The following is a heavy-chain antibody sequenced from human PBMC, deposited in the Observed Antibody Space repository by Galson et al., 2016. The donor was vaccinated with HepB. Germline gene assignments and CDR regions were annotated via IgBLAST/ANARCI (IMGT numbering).Heavy chain of an antibody. V-gene: IGHV3-53*01. CDR3: ATSHSPESYYFDF. CDR2: IYNGGST. CDR1: GLTVSSKY. D-gene: IGHD2-21*01. Sequence: SLRLSCAASGLTVSSKYMAWVRQAPGKGLEWVSVIYNGGSTDHTDSVKGRFSISRDTSKNTVYLQMNSLRAEDTAFYYCATSHSPESYYFDFWGQGALVTVSS. J-gene: IGHJ4*02.